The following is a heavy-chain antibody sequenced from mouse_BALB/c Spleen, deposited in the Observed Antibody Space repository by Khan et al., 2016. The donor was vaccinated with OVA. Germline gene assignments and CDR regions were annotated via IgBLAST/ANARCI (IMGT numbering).Heavy chain of an antibody. D-gene: IGHD3-3*01. V-gene: IGHV9-3-1*01. Sequence: QIQLVQSGPDLKKPGETVKISCKASGYTFTNYGINWVKQAPGKGLKWMGWIYTYTGEPTYADDFKGRFAFSLETSASTASLQINNLKKEDTATYFCARGGRRAMDYWGQGTSVTVSS. CDR1: GYTFTNYG. CDR2: IYTYTGEP. J-gene: IGHJ4*01. CDR3: ARGGRRAMDY.